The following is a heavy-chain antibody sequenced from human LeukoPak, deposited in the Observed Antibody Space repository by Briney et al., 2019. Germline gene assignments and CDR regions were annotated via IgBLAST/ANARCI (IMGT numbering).Heavy chain of an antibody. Sequence: GGSLRLSCAASGFTVSSNYMSWVRQAPGKGLEWLSSITGSADNTYYADSVKGRFSISRDNSKNTLFLQMTSLSAEDTAVYYCAKLDSSGYYANWGQGTLVTVSS. CDR2: ITGSADNT. J-gene: IGHJ4*02. CDR3: AKLDSSGYYAN. D-gene: IGHD3-22*01. V-gene: IGHV3-23*01. CDR1: GFTVSSNY.